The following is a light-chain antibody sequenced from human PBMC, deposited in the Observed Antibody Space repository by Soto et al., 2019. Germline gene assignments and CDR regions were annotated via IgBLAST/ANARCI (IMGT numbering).Light chain of an antibody. J-gene: IGLJ1*01. Sequence: QSALTQPASVSGSPGQSITISCTGTMSDVGRYNYVSWYQQYPGKAPKAMIYDVSNRPSGVSNRFSGSKSSNTASLTISGLQAEDEADYYCNSYAGTSTPYIFGTGTKVTVL. CDR1: MSDVGRYNY. V-gene: IGLV2-14*03. CDR2: DVS. CDR3: NSYAGTSTPYI.